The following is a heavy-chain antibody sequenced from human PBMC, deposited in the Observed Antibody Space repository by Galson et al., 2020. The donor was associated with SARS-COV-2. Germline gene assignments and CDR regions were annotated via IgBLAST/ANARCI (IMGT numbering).Heavy chain of an antibody. Sequence: GESLKISCAASGFTFSDYALHWVRQAPGKGLEWVAIISYDGSTAYNGDSVKGRFTISRDNSQNTLYLQMNSLRAEDTAVYYCARETSSYYDSNFDFWGQGTLVTVSS. D-gene: IGHD3-22*01. CDR3: ARETSSYYDSNFDF. V-gene: IGHV3-30*04. CDR2: ISYDGSTA. CDR1: GFTFSDYA. J-gene: IGHJ4*02.